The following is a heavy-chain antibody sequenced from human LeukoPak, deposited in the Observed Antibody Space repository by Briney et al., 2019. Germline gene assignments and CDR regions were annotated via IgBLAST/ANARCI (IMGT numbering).Heavy chain of an antibody. Sequence: SETLSLTCTVYGGSFNSYYWSWIRETPGKGLEWIGEINHSESTNYNPSLKSRVTISVDTSKNQFSLKLSSVTAADTAVYYCARVGDTAMVTPYNYYYYYMDVWGKGTTVTVSS. D-gene: IGHD5-18*01. CDR1: GGSFNSYY. CDR3: ARVGDTAMVTPYNYYYYYMDV. J-gene: IGHJ6*03. CDR2: INHSEST. V-gene: IGHV4-34*01.